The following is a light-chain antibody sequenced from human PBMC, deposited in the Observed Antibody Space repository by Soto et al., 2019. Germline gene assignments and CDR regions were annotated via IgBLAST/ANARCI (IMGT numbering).Light chain of an antibody. CDR3: LLCYNGPRV. CDR1: SGGVTSGHY. V-gene: IGLV7-46*01. CDR2: DTN. J-gene: IGLJ2*01. Sequence: QAVVTQEASLTVSPGGTVTLTCGSSSGGVTSGHYAYWFQQKPGQAPRTLIYDTNNKHSWTPARFSGSLLGGQAALTLSGAQPEDEAEYYCLLCYNGPRVFGGGTKLTVL.